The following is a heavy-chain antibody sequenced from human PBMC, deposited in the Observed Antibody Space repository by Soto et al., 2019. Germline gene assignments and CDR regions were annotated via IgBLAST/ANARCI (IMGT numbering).Heavy chain of an antibody. Sequence: PSETLSLTCAVYGGSFSGYYWSWIRQPPGKGLEWIGEINHSGSTNYNPSLKSRVTISVDTSKNQFSLKLSSGTAADTAVYYCARLLWHPYGMDVWGQGTTVTVSS. CDR1: GGSFSGYY. D-gene: IGHD3-10*01. CDR3: ARLLWHPYGMDV. CDR2: INHSGST. V-gene: IGHV4-34*01. J-gene: IGHJ6*02.